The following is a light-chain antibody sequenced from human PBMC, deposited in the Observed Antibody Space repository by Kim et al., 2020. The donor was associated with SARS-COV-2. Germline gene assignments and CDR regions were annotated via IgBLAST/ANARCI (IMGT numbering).Light chain of an antibody. CDR2: DVF. J-gene: IGLJ1*01. V-gene: IGLV2-14*03. Sequence: QSITISCTGTSSDIGGNNYVSWYQQHPDKVPKLMIYDVFNRPSGVSNRFSGSKSGNTASLTISGLQADDEADYYCSSYLSNTFYVFGTGTKVTVL. CDR1: SSDIGGNNY. CDR3: SSYLSNTFYV.